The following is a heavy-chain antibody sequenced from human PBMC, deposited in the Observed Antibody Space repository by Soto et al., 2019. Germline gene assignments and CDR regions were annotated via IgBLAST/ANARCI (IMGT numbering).Heavy chain of an antibody. CDR3: ARDPIRGGVPYFFDF. V-gene: IGHV1-2*02. J-gene: IGHJ4*02. CDR1: GYTFTDYF. Sequence: ASVKVSCKASGYTFTDYFVHWVRLAPGQGLEWMGWVNPDAGVATFPQKFQGRVTVTRDASINTDYMELTHLTSEDTGIYYCARDPIRGGVPYFFDFWGRGTQVTVSS. CDR2: VNPDAGVA. D-gene: IGHD3-16*01.